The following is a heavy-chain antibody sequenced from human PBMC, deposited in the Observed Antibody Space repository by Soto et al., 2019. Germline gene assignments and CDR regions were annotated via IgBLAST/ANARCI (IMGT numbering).Heavy chain of an antibody. CDR3: AKGTRPGRVVLIIHFAY. J-gene: IGHJ4*02. CDR1: GFTFSSYG. Sequence: GRSLRLSCAASGFTFSSYGMHWVRQAPGKGLEWVAVISYDGSNKDYADSVKGRCTISRDNSKNTLHRQMNSLRAEDPAVYYCAKGTRPGRVVLIIHFAYWGQGTLVTVSS. D-gene: IGHD3-3*01. V-gene: IGHV3-30*18. CDR2: ISYDGSNK.